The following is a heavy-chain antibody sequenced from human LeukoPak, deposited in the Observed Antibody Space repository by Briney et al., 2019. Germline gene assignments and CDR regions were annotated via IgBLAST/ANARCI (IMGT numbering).Heavy chain of an antibody. Sequence: GGSLRLSCAASGFTFSSYAMSWVRQAPGKGLEWVSAISGSGGSTYYADSVKGRFTISRDNSKNTPYLQMNSLRAEDTAVYYCAKSPGRSSSWYYISWYFDLWGRGTLVTVSS. D-gene: IGHD6-13*01. CDR3: AKSPGRSSSWYYISWYFDL. J-gene: IGHJ2*01. CDR1: GFTFSSYA. V-gene: IGHV3-23*01. CDR2: ISGSGGST.